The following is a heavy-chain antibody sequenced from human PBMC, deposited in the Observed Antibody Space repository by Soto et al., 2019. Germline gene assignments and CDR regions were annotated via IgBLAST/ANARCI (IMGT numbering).Heavy chain of an antibody. CDR2: IYNTGST. CDR1: GGSISSSNYY. Sequence: NPSETLSLTCTVSGGSISSSNYYWAWIRQPPGKELEWIGNIYNTGSTSYSPSLRGRVTMSIDTSKNQFSLKLTSVSAADTAVYYCARRPIMITLGGVADHHFDFWGQGSLVTVSS. CDR3: ARRPIMITLGGVADHHFDF. V-gene: IGHV4-39*01. J-gene: IGHJ4*02. D-gene: IGHD3-16*01.